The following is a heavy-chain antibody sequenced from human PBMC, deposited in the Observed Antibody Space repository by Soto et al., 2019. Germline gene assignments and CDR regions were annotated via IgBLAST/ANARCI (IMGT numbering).Heavy chain of an antibody. V-gene: IGHV3-23*01. CDR3: ARDRLAVATITFTY. CDR1: GFTFSSYA. CDR2: ISGTDDKT. D-gene: IGHD5-12*01. Sequence: GGSLRLSCAASGFTFSSYAMSWVRQAPGKGLQWVSVISGTDDKTYYADSVKGRFTISRDNSRNTLYLQMNSLRAEDTALYYCARDRLAVATITFTYWGQGTQVTVSS. J-gene: IGHJ4*02.